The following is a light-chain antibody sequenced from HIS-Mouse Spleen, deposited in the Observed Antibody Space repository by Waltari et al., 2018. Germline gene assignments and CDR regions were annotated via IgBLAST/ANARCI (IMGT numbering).Light chain of an antibody. CDR2: EGS. CDR3: CSYAGRV. J-gene: IGLJ3*02. CDR1: SSAVGSYNL. Sequence: QPALSPPASVSASPGQSITISCTGTSSAVGSYNLVSWYQQHPGKAPKLMIYEGSKRPSGVSNRFSGSKSANTASLTISGLQAEDEADYYCCSYAGRVFGGGTKLTVL. V-gene: IGLV2-23*01.